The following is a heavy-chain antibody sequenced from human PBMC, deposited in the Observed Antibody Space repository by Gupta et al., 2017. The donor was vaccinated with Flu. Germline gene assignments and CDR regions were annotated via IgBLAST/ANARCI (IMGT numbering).Heavy chain of an antibody. CDR1: GYTFTSYY. V-gene: IGHV1-46*01. CDR3: ARDRYYYDSSGYYLIDY. Sequence: QVQLVQSGAEVKKPGASVKVSCKASGYTFTSYYMHWVRQAPGQGLEWMGIINPRGGSTSYAQKFQGRVTMTRDTSTSTVYMELSSLRSEDTAVYYCARDRYYYDSSGYYLIDYWGQGTLGTVSS. D-gene: IGHD3-22*01. J-gene: IGHJ4*02. CDR2: INPRGGST.